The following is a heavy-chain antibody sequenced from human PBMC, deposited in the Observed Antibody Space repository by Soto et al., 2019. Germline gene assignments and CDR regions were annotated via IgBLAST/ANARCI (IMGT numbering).Heavy chain of an antibody. CDR2: IIPIFGTA. J-gene: IGHJ6*02. Sequence: SVKVSCKTSGGTFSSYAISWVRQAPGQGLEWMGGIIPIFGTANYAQKFQGRVTITADESTSTAYMELSSLRSEDTAVYYCARGSIAVAGYYYYGMDVWGQGTTVTVSS. V-gene: IGHV1-69*13. CDR3: ARGSIAVAGYYYYGMDV. D-gene: IGHD6-19*01. CDR1: GGTFSSYA.